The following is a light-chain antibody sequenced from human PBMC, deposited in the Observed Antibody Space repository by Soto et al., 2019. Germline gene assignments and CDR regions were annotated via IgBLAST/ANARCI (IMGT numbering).Light chain of an antibody. CDR1: SSDVGGYNF. CDR3: SSYTSSSTLMVV. Sequence: QSVLTQPASVSGSPGQSITISCTGTSSDVGGYNFVSWYQQHPGKAPKLMIYDVSNRPSGFSNRFSGSKSGNTASLTISGLQAEDEADYYCSSYTSSSTLMVVFGGGTKVTVL. V-gene: IGLV2-14*03. J-gene: IGLJ2*01. CDR2: DVS.